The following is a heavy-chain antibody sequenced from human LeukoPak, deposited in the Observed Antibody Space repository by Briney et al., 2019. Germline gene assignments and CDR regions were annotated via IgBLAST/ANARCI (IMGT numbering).Heavy chain of an antibody. J-gene: IGHJ4*02. CDR1: GGTFSSYA. CDR2: IIPIFGTA. D-gene: IGHD6-19*01. V-gene: IGHV1-69*13. Sequence: SVKVSCKASGGTFSSYAISWVRQAPGQGLEWMGGIIPIFGTANYAQKFQGRVTITADESTSTAYMELSSLRSEDTAVYYCAKDPGGVAVAGSPTGYWGQGTLVTVSS. CDR3: AKDPGGVAVAGSPTGY.